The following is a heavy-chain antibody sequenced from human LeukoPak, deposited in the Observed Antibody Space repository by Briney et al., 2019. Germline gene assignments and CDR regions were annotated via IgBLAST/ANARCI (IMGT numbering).Heavy chain of an antibody. Sequence: SETLSLTCTVSGGSISSYYWSWIRQPPGEGLEWIGYIYYSGSTNYNPSLKSRVTISVDTSKNQFSLKLSSVTAADTAVYYCARGFRWYYGSGSYSNYYYGMDVWGKGTTVTVSS. CDR1: GGSISSYY. D-gene: IGHD3-10*01. J-gene: IGHJ6*04. V-gene: IGHV4-59*01. CDR2: IYYSGST. CDR3: ARGFRWYYGSGSYSNYYYGMDV.